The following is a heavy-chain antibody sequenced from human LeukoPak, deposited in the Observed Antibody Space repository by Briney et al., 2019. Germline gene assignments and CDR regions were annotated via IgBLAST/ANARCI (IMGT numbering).Heavy chain of an antibody. V-gene: IGHV3-23*01. CDR3: AKGLNWFDP. Sequence: GGSLRLSCVVSGFTFSNNGMSWVRQAPGKGLEWVSGLSGSGSSVYYADSVRGRLTISRDNSRNTLYLQLDSLRADGTAVYYCAKGLNWFDPWGQGTLVTVSS. CDR2: LSGSGSSV. D-gene: IGHD2-8*01. J-gene: IGHJ5*02. CDR1: GFTFSNNG.